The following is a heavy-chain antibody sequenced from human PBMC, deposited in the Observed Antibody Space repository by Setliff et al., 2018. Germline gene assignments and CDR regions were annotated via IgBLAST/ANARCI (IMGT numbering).Heavy chain of an antibody. Sequence: PSETLSLTCTVSGGSISSYYWSWIRQTAGKGLEWIGHIYIGGSANYNPSLKSRVTMSIDTSKNQFSLTLNSVTAADMAVYYCAREQWLDPPGYYYMDVWAKGTTVTVSS. CDR3: AREQWLDPPGYYYMDV. D-gene: IGHD6-19*01. CDR2: IYIGGSA. V-gene: IGHV4-4*07. CDR1: GGSISSYY. J-gene: IGHJ6*03.